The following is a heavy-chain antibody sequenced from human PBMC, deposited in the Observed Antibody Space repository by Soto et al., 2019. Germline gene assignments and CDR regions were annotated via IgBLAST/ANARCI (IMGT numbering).Heavy chain of an antibody. V-gene: IGHV3-73*02. Sequence: EVQLVESGGGLVQPGGSLKLSCAASGLTFSDSAIHWVRQASGKGLEWVGRIRSKTNNYATTYAASVKGRLTISRDDSXNXXYLQMNSLKTEDTAVYYCTRPQNELRFYSYHGIDVWGQGTTVTVSS. CDR2: IRSKTNNYAT. CDR3: TRPQNELRFYSYHGIDV. J-gene: IGHJ6*02. CDR1: GLTFSDSA. D-gene: IGHD5-12*01.